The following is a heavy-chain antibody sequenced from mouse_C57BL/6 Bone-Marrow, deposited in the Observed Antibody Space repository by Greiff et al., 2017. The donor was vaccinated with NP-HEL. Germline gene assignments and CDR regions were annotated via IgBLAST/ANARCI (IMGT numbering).Heavy chain of an antibody. CDR2: IWSGGST. D-gene: IGHD1-1*01. CDR3: ARNDIGITTAWYFDV. V-gene: IGHV2-2*01. CDR1: GFSLTSYG. J-gene: IGHJ1*03. Sequence: VQLQQSGPGLVQPSQSLSITCTVSGFSLTSYGVHWVRQSPGKGLEWLGVIWSGGSTDYNAAFISRLSISKDNSKSQVFFKMNSLQADDTAIYYCARNDIGITTAWYFDVWGTGTTVTVSS.